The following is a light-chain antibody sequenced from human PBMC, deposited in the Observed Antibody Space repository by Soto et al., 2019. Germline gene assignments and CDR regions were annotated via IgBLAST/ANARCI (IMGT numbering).Light chain of an antibody. CDR1: QNVYNN. J-gene: IGKJ4*01. Sequence: EIVMTQSPATLSASPGEGATLSCKAAQNVYNNLAWYQQRPGQPPRLLIYDASTRATGISARFSCSGYGTEFTLTISSLQSEDFAVYFCQQCRSWPLTFGGGTKVEIK. CDR3: QQCRSWPLT. V-gene: IGKV3-15*01. CDR2: DAS.